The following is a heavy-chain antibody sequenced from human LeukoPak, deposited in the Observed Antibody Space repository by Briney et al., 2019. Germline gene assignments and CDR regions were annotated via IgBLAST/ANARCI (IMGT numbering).Heavy chain of an antibody. D-gene: IGHD3-10*01. CDR3: ARGPYYYGSGSYLLKPYYFDY. CDR2: INHSGST. J-gene: IGHJ4*02. V-gene: IGHV4-34*01. CDR1: GGSFSGYY. Sequence: SETLSLTCAVYGGSFSGYYWSWIRQPSGKGLEWIGEINHSGSTNYNPSLKSRVTISVDTSKNQFSLKLSSVTAADTAVYYCARGPYYYGSGSYLLKPYYFDYWGQGTLVTVSS.